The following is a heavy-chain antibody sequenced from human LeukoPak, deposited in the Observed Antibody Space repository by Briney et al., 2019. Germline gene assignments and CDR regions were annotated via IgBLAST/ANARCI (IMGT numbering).Heavy chain of an antibody. CDR2: IYPDESNI. CDR1: GYSFPTYW. Sequence: GESLKISCKGSGYSFPTYWIAWVRQMPGKGLEGMGIIYPDESNIRYSPSFQGQVTVSADKSIGTAYLQWSSLKASDTAMYYCARPPSRGYSSSFEYWGQGTLVTVSS. CDR3: ARPPSRGYSSSFEY. J-gene: IGHJ4*02. V-gene: IGHV5-51*01. D-gene: IGHD2-2*03.